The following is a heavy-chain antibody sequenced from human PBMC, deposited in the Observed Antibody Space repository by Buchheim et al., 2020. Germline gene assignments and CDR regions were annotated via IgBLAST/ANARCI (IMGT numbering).Heavy chain of an antibody. CDR3: AKGSGPRDPRLTYYYFMDV. Sequence: EVQLLESGGGLVQPGGSLRLSCVASGFTFSSYGMSWVRQTPGKGLEWISGIGGNTYYADSVKGRFSISRDKSQNTLYLHMNSLRADDTAVYYCAKGSGPRDPRLTYYYFMDVWGKGTT. CDR2: GIGGNT. V-gene: IGHV3-23*01. J-gene: IGHJ6*03. D-gene: IGHD2-8*01. CDR1: GFTFSSYG.